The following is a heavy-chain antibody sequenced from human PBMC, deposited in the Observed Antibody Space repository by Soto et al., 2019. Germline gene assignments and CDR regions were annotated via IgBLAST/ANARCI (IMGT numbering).Heavy chain of an antibody. Sequence: PGGSLRLSCAASGFTFSSYGMHWVRQAPGKGLEWVAVISYDGSNKYYADSVKGRFTISRDNSKNTLYLQMNSLRAEDTAVYYCAKDLGYCSSTSCYAGIASEIYYYYYGMDVWGQGTTVTVSS. J-gene: IGHJ6*02. CDR1: GFTFSSYG. CDR2: ISYDGSNK. V-gene: IGHV3-30*18. CDR3: AKDLGYCSSTSCYAGIASEIYYYYYGMDV. D-gene: IGHD2-2*01.